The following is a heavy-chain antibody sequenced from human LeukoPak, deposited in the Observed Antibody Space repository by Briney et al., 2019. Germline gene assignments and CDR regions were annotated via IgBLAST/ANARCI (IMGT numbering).Heavy chain of an antibody. CDR3: ARSIAVAGRRYYYYYMDV. J-gene: IGHJ6*03. CDR1: GGSFSGYY. CDR2: INHSGST. Sequence: SETLSLTCAVYGGSFSGYYWSWIRQPPGKGLEWIGEINHSGSTNYNPSLKSRVTISVDTSKNQFSLKLSSVTAADTAVYYCARSIAVAGRRYYYYYMDVWGKGTTVTISS. V-gene: IGHV4-34*01. D-gene: IGHD6-19*01.